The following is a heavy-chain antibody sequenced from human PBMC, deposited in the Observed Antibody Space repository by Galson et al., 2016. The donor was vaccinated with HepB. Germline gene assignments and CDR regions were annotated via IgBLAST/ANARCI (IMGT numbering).Heavy chain of an antibody. Sequence: SVKVSCKASGGTFSTFTLNWVRQAPGQGLEWMGGIIPIFGTANYAQRFQGRVTITADESTSTAYMEVSSLRSDDTAVYYCATSRNTRDYDEPLYYWGRGTLVTVAA. J-gene: IGHJ4*02. CDR3: ATSRNTRDYDEPLYY. V-gene: IGHV1-69*13. CDR2: IIPIFGTA. D-gene: IGHD4-17*01. CDR1: GGTFSTFT.